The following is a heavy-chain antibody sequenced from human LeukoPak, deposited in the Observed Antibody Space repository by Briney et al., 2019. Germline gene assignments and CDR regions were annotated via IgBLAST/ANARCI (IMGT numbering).Heavy chain of an antibody. V-gene: IGHV4-38-2*02. J-gene: IGHJ5*02. CDR2: IHHSGST. D-gene: IGHD1-26*01. CDR1: GYSISSDYY. CDR3: ARARDTTSGSNWFDP. Sequence: SETLSLTCTVSGYSISSDYYWGWIRQPPGKGLEWIGSIHHSGSTYYNPSLKSRVTIFVDTSKNQFSLKLSSVTAADTAVYYCARARDTTSGSNWFDPWGQGTLVTVSS.